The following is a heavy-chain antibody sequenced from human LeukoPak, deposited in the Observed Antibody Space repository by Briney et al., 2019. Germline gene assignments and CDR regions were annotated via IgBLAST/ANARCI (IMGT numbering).Heavy chain of an antibody. Sequence: ASVKVSCKASGYTFTSYDINWVRQATGQGLEWMGWMNPNSGNTGYAQKFQGRVTMTRNTSISTAYMELSSLRSEDTAVYYCARALGYRSSTSCYLYWFDPWGQGTLVTVSS. J-gene: IGHJ5*02. CDR1: GYTFTSYD. CDR3: ARALGYRSSTSCYLYWFDP. D-gene: IGHD2-2*01. CDR2: MNPNSGNT. V-gene: IGHV1-8*01.